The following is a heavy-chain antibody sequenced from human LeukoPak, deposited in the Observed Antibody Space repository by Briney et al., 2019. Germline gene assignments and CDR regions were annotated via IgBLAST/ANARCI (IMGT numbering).Heavy chain of an antibody. J-gene: IGHJ3*02. Sequence: GGSLRLSCAASGFTFSSYWMHWFRQAPGKGLVWVSRINSDGSSTSYADSVKGRFTISRDNAKNTLYLQMNSLRAEDTAVYYCAREGVYVPEEAFDIWGQGTMVTVSS. CDR1: GFTFSSYW. CDR3: AREGVYVPEEAFDI. V-gene: IGHV3-74*01. CDR2: INSDGSST. D-gene: IGHD5/OR15-5a*01.